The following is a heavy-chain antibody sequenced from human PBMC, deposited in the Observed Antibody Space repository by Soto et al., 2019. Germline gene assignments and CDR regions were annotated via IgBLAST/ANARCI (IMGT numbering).Heavy chain of an antibody. CDR3: AIDHLRNYYYGMDV. J-gene: IGHJ6*02. Sequence: GGSLRLSCAASGFTFSSYAMHWVGQAPGKGLEWVAVISYDGSNKYYADSVKGLFTISRDNSKNTLYLQMNSLRAEDTAVYYCAIDHLRNYYYGMDVCGQGTTVTVAS. V-gene: IGHV3-30-3*01. CDR2: ISYDGSNK. CDR1: GFTFSSYA.